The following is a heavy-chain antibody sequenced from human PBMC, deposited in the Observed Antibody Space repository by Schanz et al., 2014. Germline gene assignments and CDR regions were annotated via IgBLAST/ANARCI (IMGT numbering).Heavy chain of an antibody. Sequence: QVQLVESGGGLVKPGGSLRLSCAASGFTFSSYSMNWVRQAPGKGLEWIGEINHSGSTNYNPTLKSRVTISVDTSRNQFSLKLSSVTAADTAVYYCARLNYDSSGYPYYYGMDVWGQGTTVTVSS. J-gene: IGHJ6*02. CDR2: INHSGST. CDR3: ARLNYDSSGYPYYYGMDV. CDR1: GFTFSSYS. D-gene: IGHD3-22*01. V-gene: IGHV4-34*01.